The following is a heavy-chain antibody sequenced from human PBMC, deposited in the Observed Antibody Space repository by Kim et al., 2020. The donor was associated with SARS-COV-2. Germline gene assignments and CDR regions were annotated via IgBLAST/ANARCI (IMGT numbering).Heavy chain of an antibody. CDR3: AREGGVLVSTGYYYYGMDV. V-gene: IGHV4-34*01. J-gene: IGHJ6*02. Sequence: SETLSLTCAVYGGSFSGYYWSWIRQPPGKGLEWIGEINHSGSTNYNPSLKSRVTISVDTSKNQFSLKLSSVTAADTAVYYCAREGGVLVSTGYYYYGMDVWGQGTTVTVSS. CDR1: GGSFSGYY. CDR2: INHSGST. D-gene: IGHD3-16*01.